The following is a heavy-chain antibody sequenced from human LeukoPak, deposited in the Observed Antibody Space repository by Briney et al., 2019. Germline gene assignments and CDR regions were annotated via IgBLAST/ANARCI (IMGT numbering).Heavy chain of an antibody. D-gene: IGHD3-22*01. J-gene: IGHJ4*02. CDR2: IYYSGST. CDR1: GVSISSGGYY. CDR3: ASNYYDSSGYPDY. V-gene: IGHV4-31*03. Sequence: PSETLSLTCTVSGVSISSGGYYWSWIRQHPGKGLEWIGYIYYSGSTYYNPSLKSRVTISVDTSKNQFSLKLSSVTAADTAVYYCASNYYDSSGYPDYWGQGTLVTVSS.